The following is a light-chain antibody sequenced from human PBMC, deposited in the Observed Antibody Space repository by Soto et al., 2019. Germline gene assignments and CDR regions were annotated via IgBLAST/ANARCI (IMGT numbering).Light chain of an antibody. CDR1: SGHSSYA. CDR3: QTWGTGTYVV. V-gene: IGLV4-69*01. CDR2: LNSDGSH. Sequence: QAVVTQSPSASASLGASVNLTCTLSSGHSSYAIAWHQQQPEKGPRYLMLLNSDGSHNKGDGIPDRFSGSSSGAERYLTISSLQSEDEADYYWQTWGTGTYVVFGGGTKVTVL. J-gene: IGLJ2*01.